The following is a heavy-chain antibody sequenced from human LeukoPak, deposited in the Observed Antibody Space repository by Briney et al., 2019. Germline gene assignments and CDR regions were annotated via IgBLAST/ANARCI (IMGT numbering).Heavy chain of an antibody. CDR1: GDSIRSSSYY. J-gene: IGHJ4*02. CDR3: ARRGPSGRSLDY. Sequence: SETLSLPCNLSGDSIRSSSYYWGWVRQPPGKGLEWIGRMYYGGRTYYHPSLKSRVTISLDTSKNQFSLKLSSVTAADTAVYYCARRGPSGRSLDYWGQGTLVTVSS. V-gene: IGHV4-39*01. CDR2: MYYGGRT. D-gene: IGHD1-26*01.